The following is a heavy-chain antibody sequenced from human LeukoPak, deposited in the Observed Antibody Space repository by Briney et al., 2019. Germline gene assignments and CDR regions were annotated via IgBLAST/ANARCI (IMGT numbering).Heavy chain of an antibody. V-gene: IGHV4-39*07. CDR3: ARGNWGLFDY. CDR1: DGSVSSSSYY. J-gene: IGHJ4*02. Sequence: SETLSRTCTVSDGSVSSSSYYWDWIRQPPGKGLEWIGSIYYSGGTYYNPSLKSRVTISVDTSKNQFSLKLSSVTAADAAVYYCARGNWGLFDYWGQGTLVTVSS. CDR2: IYYSGGT. D-gene: IGHD7-27*01.